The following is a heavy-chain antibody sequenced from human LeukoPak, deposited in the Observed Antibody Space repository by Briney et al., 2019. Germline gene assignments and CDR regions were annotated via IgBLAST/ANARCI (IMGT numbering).Heavy chain of an antibody. Sequence: PGGSLRLSCAASGFTFSSYSMNWVRQAPGKGLEWVSSISSSSSYIYEADSVKCRFTISSDNAKHSLYLQMNSLRAEDTAVYYCATPYYYASGRFDVWGQGTLVTVSS. D-gene: IGHD3-10*01. J-gene: IGHJ4*02. V-gene: IGHV3-21*04. CDR1: GFTFSSYS. CDR2: ISSSSSYI. CDR3: ATPYYYASGRFDV.